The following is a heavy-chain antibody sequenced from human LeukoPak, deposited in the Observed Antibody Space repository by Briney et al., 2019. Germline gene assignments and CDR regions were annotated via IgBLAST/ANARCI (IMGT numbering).Heavy chain of an antibody. Sequence: SETLSLTCTVSGGSISSSSYYWGWIRQPPGKGLEWIGSIYYSGSTYYNPSLKSRVTISVDTSKNQFSLKLSSVTAADTAVYYCARNVATVTFWFDPWGQGTLVTVSS. CDR2: IYYSGST. V-gene: IGHV4-39*01. D-gene: IGHD4-17*01. CDR3: ARNVATVTFWFDP. CDR1: GGSISSSSYY. J-gene: IGHJ5*02.